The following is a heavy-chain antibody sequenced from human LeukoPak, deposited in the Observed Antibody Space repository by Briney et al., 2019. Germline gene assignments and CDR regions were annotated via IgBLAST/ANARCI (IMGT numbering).Heavy chain of an antibody. Sequence: GGSLRLSCAASGFTFSSYSMNWVRQAPGKGLEWVSSISSSSSYIYYADSVKGRFTISRDNAKNSLYLQMNSLRAEDTAVYYCARGRRWELLSGLVDYWGQGTLVTVSS. D-gene: IGHD1-26*01. CDR3: ARGRRWELLSGLVDY. V-gene: IGHV3-21*01. CDR1: GFTFSSYS. CDR2: ISSSSSYI. J-gene: IGHJ4*02.